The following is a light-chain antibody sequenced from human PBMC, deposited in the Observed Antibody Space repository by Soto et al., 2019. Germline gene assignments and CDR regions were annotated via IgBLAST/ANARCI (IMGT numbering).Light chain of an antibody. J-gene: IGKJ1*01. Sequence: DIQLTQSPSFLSASVGDRVTITCRASQGISSYLAWYQQKPGKAPKLLIYAASTLQSGVPSRFSGSGSGTEFTLTISSRQPEDFATYYCQQLNSYPPLFGQGTKVEIK. CDR2: AAS. V-gene: IGKV1-9*01. CDR1: QGISSY. CDR3: QQLNSYPPL.